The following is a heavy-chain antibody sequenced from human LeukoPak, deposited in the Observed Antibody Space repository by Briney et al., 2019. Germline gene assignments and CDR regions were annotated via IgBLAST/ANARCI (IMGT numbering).Heavy chain of an antibody. V-gene: IGHV3-30*18. D-gene: IGHD6-13*01. J-gene: IGHJ5*02. CDR2: ISYDGSNK. CDR3: AKDASSSWS. CDR1: GFTFSSYG. Sequence: GRSLRLSCAASGFTFSSYGMHWVRQAPGKGLEWVAVISYDGSNKYYADSVKGRFTISRDNSKNTLYLQMNSLRAEDTAVYYCAKDASSSWSLGQGTLVTVSS.